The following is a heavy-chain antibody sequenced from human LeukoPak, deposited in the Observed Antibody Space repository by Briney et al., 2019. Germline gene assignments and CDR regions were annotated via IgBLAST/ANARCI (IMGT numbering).Heavy chain of an antibody. CDR2: IAQDGSET. CDR3: ASLLWSSYSSDY. CDR1: GFSFSTYC. J-gene: IGHJ4*02. Sequence: GGSLRLSCAASGFSFSTYCMSWVRQAPGKGLEWVANIAQDGSETYYVDSVMGRLTISRDNAKNSLYLQMNSLRAEDTAVYYCASLLWSSYSSDYWGRGTLVTVSS. D-gene: IGHD3-3*01. V-gene: IGHV3-7*05.